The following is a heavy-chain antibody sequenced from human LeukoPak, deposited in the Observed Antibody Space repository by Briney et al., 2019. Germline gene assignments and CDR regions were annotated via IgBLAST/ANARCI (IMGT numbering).Heavy chain of an antibody. Sequence: PGRSLRLSCAASGFTFDDYAMHWVRQAPGKGLEWVSGISWNSGNIGYADSVKGRFTISRDNAKNSLYLQMNSLRAEDTAVYYCARELWIQLWLDLYDYWGQGTLVTVSS. D-gene: IGHD5-18*01. CDR3: ARELWIQLWLDLYDY. CDR2: ISWNSGNI. J-gene: IGHJ4*02. V-gene: IGHV3-9*01. CDR1: GFTFDDYA.